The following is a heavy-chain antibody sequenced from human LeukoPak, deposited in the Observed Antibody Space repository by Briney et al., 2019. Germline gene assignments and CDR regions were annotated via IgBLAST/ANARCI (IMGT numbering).Heavy chain of an antibody. Sequence: SVKVSCKASGGTFISCAISWVRQAPGQGLEWMGGIIPIFGTANYAQKFQGRVTITADKSTSTAYMELSSLRSEDTAVYYCARYFGALNWFDPWGQGTLVTVSS. CDR1: GGTFISCA. CDR3: ARYFGALNWFDP. D-gene: IGHD3-9*01. J-gene: IGHJ5*02. V-gene: IGHV1-69*06. CDR2: IIPIFGTA.